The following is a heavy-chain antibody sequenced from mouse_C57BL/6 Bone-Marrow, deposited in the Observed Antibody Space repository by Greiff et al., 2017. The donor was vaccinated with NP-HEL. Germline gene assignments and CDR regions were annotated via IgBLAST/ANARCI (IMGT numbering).Heavy chain of an antibody. J-gene: IGHJ2*01. D-gene: IGHD2-14*01. V-gene: IGHV1-50*01. CDR3: ARRYCGFDY. CDR1: GYTFTSYW. Sequence: QVQLQQPGAELVKPGASVKLSCKASGYTFTSYWMQWVKQRPGQGLEWIGEIDPSDSYTNYNQKFKGKATLTVDTSSSTAYMQLSGLTSEDSAVYYCARRYCGFDYWGQGTTLTVSS. CDR2: IDPSDSYT.